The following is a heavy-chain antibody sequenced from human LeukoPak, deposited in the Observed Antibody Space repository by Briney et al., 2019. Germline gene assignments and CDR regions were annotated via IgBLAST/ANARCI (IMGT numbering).Heavy chain of an antibody. V-gene: IGHV1-18*01. Sequence: ASVKVSCKASGYTFTSYGISWVRQAPGQGLEWMGWISAYNGNTSYAQKLQGRVTMTTDTSTSTAYMELRSLRSDDTAVYYCARMSGLDSSGYHDHWGQGTLVTVSS. CDR1: GYTFTSYG. CDR3: ARMSGLDSSGYHDH. CDR2: ISAYNGNT. D-gene: IGHD3-22*01. J-gene: IGHJ5*02.